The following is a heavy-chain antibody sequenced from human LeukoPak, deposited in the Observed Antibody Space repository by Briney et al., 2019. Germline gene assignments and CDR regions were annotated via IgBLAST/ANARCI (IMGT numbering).Heavy chain of an antibody. CDR2: MNPNSGGT. D-gene: IGHD1-26*01. J-gene: IGHJ4*02. CDR1: GYTFTGYY. Sequence: ASVKVSCKASGYTFTGYYMHWVRQAPGQGLGWMGWMNPNSGGTNYAQKFQGRVTMTRDTSNSTAYMELSRLRSDDTAVYYCATVVGARGGDYFDYWGQGTLVTVSS. CDR3: ATVVGARGGDYFDY. V-gene: IGHV1-2*02.